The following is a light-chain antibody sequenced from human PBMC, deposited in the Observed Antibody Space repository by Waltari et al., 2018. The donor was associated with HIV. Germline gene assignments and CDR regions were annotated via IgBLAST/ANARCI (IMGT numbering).Light chain of an antibody. CDR1: QSVNNN. J-gene: IGKJ3*01. CDR3: QQYSNWLLT. Sequence: EIMMTQSPATLSVSPGERVTLSCRASQSVNNNLAWYQQKPGQAPRLLIDDAASRATGIPARFSGSGSGTEFTRTISSLQSEDFAVYFCQQYSNWLLTFGPGTKVDI. V-gene: IGKV3-15*01. CDR2: DAA.